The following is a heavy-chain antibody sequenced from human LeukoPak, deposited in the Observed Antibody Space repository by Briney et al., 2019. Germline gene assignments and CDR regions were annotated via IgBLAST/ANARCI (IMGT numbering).Heavy chain of an antibody. V-gene: IGHV1-69*05. CDR1: GGTFSSYA. J-gene: IGHJ5*02. Sequence: SVRVSCQASGGTFSSYAITWVRQAPGQGLEWMGGIIPIFGTANYAQKFQGRVTITTDESTSTAYMELSSLRSEDTAVYYCARRGYSYGYRNWFDPWGQGTLVTVSS. D-gene: IGHD5-18*01. CDR3: ARRGYSYGYRNWFDP. CDR2: IIPIFGTA.